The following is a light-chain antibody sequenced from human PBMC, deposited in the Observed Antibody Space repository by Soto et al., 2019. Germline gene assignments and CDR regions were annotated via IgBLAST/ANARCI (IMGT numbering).Light chain of an antibody. V-gene: IGLV1-44*01. CDR3: AAWDGSLNNVL. Sequence: QSVLTQPPSASGTPGQRITISCSGSGSSIGTNTVNWYRQHPGTAPKLLMYGNNQQPSVVTARFSGSYSGTSASLAISGLHSEDEDYYYCAAWDGSLNNVLFGRGTKVTVL. CDR2: GNN. J-gene: IGLJ2*01. CDR1: GSSIGTNT.